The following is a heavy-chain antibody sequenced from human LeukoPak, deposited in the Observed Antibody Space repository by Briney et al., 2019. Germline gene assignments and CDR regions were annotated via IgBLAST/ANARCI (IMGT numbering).Heavy chain of an antibody. CDR3: AKAMLADY. CDR2: ISSSSSTI. D-gene: IGHD2-8*01. J-gene: IGHJ4*02. CDR1: GFTFSSYS. V-gene: IGHV3-48*01. Sequence: PGGSLRLSCAASGFTFSSYSMNWVRQAPGKGLEWVSYISSSSSTIYYADSVKGRFTISRDNAKNSLYLQMNSLRAEDTAVYYCAKAMLADYWGQGTLVTVSS.